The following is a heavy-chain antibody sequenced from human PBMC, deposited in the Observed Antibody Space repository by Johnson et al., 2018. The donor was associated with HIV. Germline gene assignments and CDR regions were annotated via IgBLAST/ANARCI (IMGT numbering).Heavy chain of an antibody. D-gene: IGHD3-22*01. J-gene: IGHJ3*02. CDR3: ARDQGGTITMIVVVIGAFDI. V-gene: IGHV3-9*01. CDR2: INWNGGST. CDR1: GFTFDDYA. Sequence: QLVESGGGLVQPGRSLRLSCAASGFTFDDYAMHWVRQAPGKGLEWVSGINWNGGSTGYADSVKGRFTISRDNAKNSLYLQMNSLRAEDTALYYCARDQGGTITMIVVVIGAFDIWGQGTMVTVSS.